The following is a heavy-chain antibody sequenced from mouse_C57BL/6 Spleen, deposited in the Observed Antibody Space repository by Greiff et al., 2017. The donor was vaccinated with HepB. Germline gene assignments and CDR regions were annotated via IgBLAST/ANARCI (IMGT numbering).Heavy chain of an antibody. CDR3: ARGPYFPYAMDY. J-gene: IGHJ4*01. Sequence: EVNVVESGGGLVKPGGSLKLSCAASGFTFSSYAMSWVRQTPEKRLEWVATISDGGSYTYYPDNVKGRFTISRDNAKNNLYLQMSHLKSEDTAMYYCARGPYFPYAMDYWGQGTSVTVSS. V-gene: IGHV5-4*03. CDR2: ISDGGSYT. D-gene: IGHD1-1*01. CDR1: GFTFSSYA.